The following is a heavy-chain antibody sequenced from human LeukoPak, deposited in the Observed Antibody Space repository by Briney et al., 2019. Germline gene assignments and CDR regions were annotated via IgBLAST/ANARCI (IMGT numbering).Heavy chain of an antibody. V-gene: IGHV1-18*01. CDR1: GYTFTSYA. CDR3: AIGRAVYYYGSGGENYFDY. J-gene: IGHJ4*02. D-gene: IGHD3-10*01. Sequence: GASVKVSCKASGYTFTSYAISWVRQAAGQGLEWMGWISAYNGNTNYAQKLQGIVTMTKDTSTSTAYMELRSLRSDDTAVYYCAIGRAVYYYGSGGENYFDYWGQGTLVTVSS. CDR2: ISAYNGNT.